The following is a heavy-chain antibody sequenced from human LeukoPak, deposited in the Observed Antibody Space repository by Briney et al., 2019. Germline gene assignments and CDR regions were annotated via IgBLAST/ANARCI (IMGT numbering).Heavy chain of an antibody. CDR1: GYTFTSYY. J-gene: IGHJ1*01. V-gene: IGHV1-46*03. D-gene: IGHD2/OR15-2a*01. CDR3: ARGRGLRSVAEYFQH. Sequence: AVKVSCKASGYTFTSYYMHWVRQAPAQGLAWVGIINPSGGTTSYAQKFQGRVTMTRDTSTSTVYMELSSLRSEDTAVYYCARGRGLRSVAEYFQHWGQGTLVTVSS. CDR2: INPSGGTT.